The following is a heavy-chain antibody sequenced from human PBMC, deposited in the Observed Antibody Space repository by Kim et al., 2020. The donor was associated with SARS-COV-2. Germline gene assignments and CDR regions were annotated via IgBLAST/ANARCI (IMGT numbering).Heavy chain of an antibody. V-gene: IGHV3-23*01. CDR1: GFTFSNYA. D-gene: IGHD3-10*01. Sequence: GGSLRLSCAASGFTFSNYAMSWVRQAPGKGLEWVSVISGSGGSTYYADSVKGRFPISRDNSKNTLYLQMNSLRAEDTAVYYCAKFYYGSGSYYNALDYWGQGILVTVSP. CDR3: AKFYYGSGSYYNALDY. CDR2: ISGSGGST. J-gene: IGHJ4*02.